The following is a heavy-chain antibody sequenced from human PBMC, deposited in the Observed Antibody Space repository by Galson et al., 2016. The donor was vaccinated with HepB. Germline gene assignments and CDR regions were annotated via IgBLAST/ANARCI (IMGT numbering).Heavy chain of an antibody. V-gene: IGHV1-24*01. D-gene: IGHD6-13*01. CDR3: ATGEWGSSWEY. J-gene: IGHJ4*02. CDR1: GYTLTKFS. Sequence: SCKVSGYTLTKFSMHWVRQAPGKGLEWMGRFDAEDGETIYAQKFQGRVTMTEDTSTHTAYMDLSSLRSDDTAVYYCATGEWGSSWEYWGQGTLVTVSS. CDR2: FDAEDGET.